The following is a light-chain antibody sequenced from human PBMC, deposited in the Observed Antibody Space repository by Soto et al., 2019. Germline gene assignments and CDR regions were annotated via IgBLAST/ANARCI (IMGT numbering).Light chain of an antibody. Sequence: EIVMTQSPATLSVSPGETATLSCRASQSVSYNLAWYQQKPGQGPRLLIYGAFTRATGIPARFSGSGSGTEFTLTISSLQSEGFALYYCQQYKNWPPLTFGGGTKVEIK. CDR2: GAF. CDR1: QSVSYN. J-gene: IGKJ4*01. V-gene: IGKV3-15*01. CDR3: QQYKNWPPLT.